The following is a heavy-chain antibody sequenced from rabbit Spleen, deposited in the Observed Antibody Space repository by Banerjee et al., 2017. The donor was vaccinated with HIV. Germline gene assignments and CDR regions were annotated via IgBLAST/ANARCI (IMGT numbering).Heavy chain of an antibody. V-gene: IGHV1S40*01. CDR1: GFSFSSSYW. CDR2: IAGSSSGFT. Sequence: QSLEESGGDLVKPGASLTLTCTASGFSFSSSYWICWVRQAPGKGLEWISCIAGSSSGFTYSATWAKGRFTISKTSTTVTLQMTSLTVADTATYFCARDTGSSFSSYGMDLWGPGTLVTVS. D-gene: IGHD8-1*01. J-gene: IGHJ6*01. CDR3: ARDTGSSFSSYGMDL.